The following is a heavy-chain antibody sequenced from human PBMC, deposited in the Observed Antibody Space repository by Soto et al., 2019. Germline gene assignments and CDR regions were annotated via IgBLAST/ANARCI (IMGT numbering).Heavy chain of an antibody. CDR3: ARDRYSSSAGGMDV. Sequence: QVQLVQSGAEVKKPGSSVKVSCKASGGTFSSYAISWVRQAPGQGLAWMGGIIPIFGTANYAQKFQGRVTITADESTSTAYMGLSSLRSEDTAVYYCARDRYSSSAGGMDVWCQGTTVTVSS. CDR2: IIPIFGTA. D-gene: IGHD6-6*01. CDR1: GGTFSSYA. J-gene: IGHJ6*02. V-gene: IGHV1-69*01.